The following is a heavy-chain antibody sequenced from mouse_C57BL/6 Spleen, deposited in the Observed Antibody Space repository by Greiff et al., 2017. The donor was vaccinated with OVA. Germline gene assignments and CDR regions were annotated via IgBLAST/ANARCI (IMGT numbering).Heavy chain of an antibody. CDR1: GYTFTSYW. D-gene: IGHD1-1*01. Sequence: QVQLQQSGAELVMPGASVKLSCKASGYTFTSYWMHWVKQRPGQGLEWIGEIDPSDSYTNYNQKFKGKSTLTVDKSSSTAYMQLSSLTSEDSAVYYCASPIYYYGSRPFDVWGTGTTVTVSS. CDR2: IDPSDSYT. V-gene: IGHV1-69*01. J-gene: IGHJ1*03. CDR3: ASPIYYYGSRPFDV.